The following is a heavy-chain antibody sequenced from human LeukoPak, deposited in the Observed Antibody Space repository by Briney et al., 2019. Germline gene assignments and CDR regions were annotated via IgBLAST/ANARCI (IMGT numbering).Heavy chain of an antibody. CDR1: GFSFSNYW. V-gene: IGHV3-7*04. Sequence: GGSLRLSCAASGFSFSNYWMSWVRQAPGKRLERVANIKEDGSEKYYVDSVKGRFTISRDNAKNSLYLQMNSLRVEDTAVYYCARDRSPNWAYWYFDLWGRGTLVTVSS. CDR2: IKEDGSEK. CDR3: ARDRSPNWAYWYFDL. J-gene: IGHJ2*01. D-gene: IGHD7-27*01.